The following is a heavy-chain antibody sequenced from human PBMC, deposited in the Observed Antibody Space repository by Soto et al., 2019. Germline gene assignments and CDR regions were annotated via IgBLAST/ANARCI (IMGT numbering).Heavy chain of an antibody. CDR2: IIPIFGTA. V-gene: IGHV1-69*13. Sequence: ASVKVSCKGSGGSFSSYVISWVRQTPGQGLEWMGGIIPIFGTANYAQKFQGRVTITADESTSTAYMELSSLRSEDTAVYYCARLLHGYSPVFDYWGQGTLVTVSS. CDR1: GGSFSSYV. CDR3: ARLLHGYSPVFDY. D-gene: IGHD5-18*01. J-gene: IGHJ4*02.